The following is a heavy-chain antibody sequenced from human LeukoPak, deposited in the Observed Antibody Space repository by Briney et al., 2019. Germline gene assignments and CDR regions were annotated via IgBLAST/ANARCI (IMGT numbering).Heavy chain of an antibody. CDR3: VKGNSGTYATYFDS. CDR2: VSWKSHVI. D-gene: IGHD1-26*01. CDR1: GFTFNNA. J-gene: IGHJ4*02. V-gene: IGHV3-9*01. Sequence: GGSLRLSCLASGFTFNNALHWVRQGPGEGLEWVSGVSWKSHVIDYADSVKGRFTISRDNAKNSLFLEMNSLRPEDTASYYCVKGNSGTYATYFDSWGQGTMVTVAS.